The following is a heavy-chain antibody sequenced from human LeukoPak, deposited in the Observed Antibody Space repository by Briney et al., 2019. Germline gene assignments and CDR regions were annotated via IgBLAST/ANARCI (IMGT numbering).Heavy chain of an antibody. D-gene: IGHD2-15*01. J-gene: IGHJ4*02. CDR2: TSSSDDGK. Sequence: GGSLRLSCTVSGFSLSSYAMSWVRRAPGKGLEWVSATSSSDDGKYYADSVRGRFTISRDNSRNTMYLQMNSLRAEDAAVYYCAKAPVTSCRGAFCYPFDSWGQGTLVTVSS. CDR1: GFSLSSYA. CDR3: AKAPVTSCRGAFCYPFDS. V-gene: IGHV3-23*01.